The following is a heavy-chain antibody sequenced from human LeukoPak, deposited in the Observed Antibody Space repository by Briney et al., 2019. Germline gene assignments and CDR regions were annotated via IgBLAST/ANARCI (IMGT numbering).Heavy chain of an antibody. CDR1: GGSISSYY. D-gene: IGHD6-6*01. V-gene: IGHV4-59*01. Sequence: SETLSLTCTVSGGSISSYYWSWIRQPPGKGLEWIGYIYYSGSTIYNPSLKSRVTISVDTSKNQFSLKLSSVTAADTAVYYCARESIAAFDYWGQGTLVTVSS. J-gene: IGHJ4*02. CDR3: ARESIAAFDY. CDR2: IYYSGST.